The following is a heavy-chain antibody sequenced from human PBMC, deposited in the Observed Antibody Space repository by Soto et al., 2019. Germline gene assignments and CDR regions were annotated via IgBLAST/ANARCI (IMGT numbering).Heavy chain of an antibody. V-gene: IGHV4-59*01. D-gene: IGHD6-19*01. Sequence: SDTLSLTCTVSGGSISSYYWSWIRQPPGKGLEWIGYIYYSGSTNYNPSLKSRVTISVDTSKNQFSLKLSSVTAADTAVYYCARAPYSSGWPLDYWGQGTLVTVSS. CDR3: ARAPYSSGWPLDY. CDR2: IYYSGST. J-gene: IGHJ4*02. CDR1: GGSISSYY.